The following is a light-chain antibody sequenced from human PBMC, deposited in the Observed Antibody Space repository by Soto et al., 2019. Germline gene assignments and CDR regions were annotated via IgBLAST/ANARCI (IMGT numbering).Light chain of an antibody. V-gene: IGKV4-1*01. Sequence: DIVMTQSPDSLAVSLGERATINCKSSQSVLYSSNNKNYLAWYQQKPGQPPNPLIYWASTRESGVPERFSGSGSGTDFTLTISSLQAEDVAVYYCQQYYTTLCTFGQGTKLEI. J-gene: IGKJ2*02. CDR3: QQYYTTLCT. CDR2: WAS. CDR1: QSVLYSSNNKNY.